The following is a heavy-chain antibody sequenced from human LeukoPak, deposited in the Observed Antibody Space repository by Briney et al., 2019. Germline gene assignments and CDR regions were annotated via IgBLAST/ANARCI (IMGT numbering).Heavy chain of an antibody. CDR3: AKDFRIGYSAHFDY. CDR2: ISGSGGST. V-gene: IGHV3-23*01. Sequence: PGGSLRLSCAASGFTFSSYAMSWVRQVPGKGLEWVSAISGSGGSTYYADSVKGRFTISRDNSKNTLYLQMNSLRGEDTAVYYCAKDFRIGYSAHFDYWGQGALVTVSS. J-gene: IGHJ4*02. D-gene: IGHD2-21*01. CDR1: GFTFSSYA.